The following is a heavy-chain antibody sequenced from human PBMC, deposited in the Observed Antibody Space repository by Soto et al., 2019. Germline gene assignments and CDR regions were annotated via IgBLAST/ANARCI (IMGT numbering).Heavy chain of an antibody. CDR1: GLPFSSCA. CDR3: AKPGIAAAVHFLDYYYMDV. CDR2: ISGSGGST. Sequence: PGGSMILSCAASGLPFSSCAMSWVRQTTGKGLEWVSAISGSGGSTYYADSVKGRFTISRDNSKNTLYLQMNSLRAEDTAVYYCAKPGIAAAVHFLDYYYMDVWGKGTTVTVSS. J-gene: IGHJ6*03. V-gene: IGHV3-23*01. D-gene: IGHD6-13*01.